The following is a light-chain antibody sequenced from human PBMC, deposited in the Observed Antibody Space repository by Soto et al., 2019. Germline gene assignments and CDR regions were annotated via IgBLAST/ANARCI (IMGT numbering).Light chain of an antibody. V-gene: IGKV3-15*01. J-gene: IGKJ1*01. CDR1: QSVSSN. CDR3: QQYNNWPPWT. CDR2: GAS. Sequence: EMVMTQSPATLSVSPGERATLSCRASQSVSSNLAWYQQKPGQAPRLLIYGASTRATGIPARFSGSGSGTEFTLNISSLQSEDFAVYYCQQYNNWPPWTFGQGTKVEIK.